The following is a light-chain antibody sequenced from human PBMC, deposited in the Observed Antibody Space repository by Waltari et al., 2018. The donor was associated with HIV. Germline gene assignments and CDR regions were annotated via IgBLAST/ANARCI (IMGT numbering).Light chain of an antibody. CDR1: QSISTY. V-gene: IGKV1-39*01. CDR2: GAF. J-gene: IGKJ4*01. Sequence: DIQMTHSPSSLSASVGDRVTITCRASQSISTYLNWYQQRPGKAPKLLIYGAFALQSGVPSGFSGSGSGTDFTLTITSLQPEDFATYYCQQTFRIPLTFGGGTKV. CDR3: QQTFRIPLT.